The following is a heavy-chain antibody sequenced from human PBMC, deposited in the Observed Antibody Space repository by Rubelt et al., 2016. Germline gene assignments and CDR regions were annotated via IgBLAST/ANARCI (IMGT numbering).Heavy chain of an antibody. CDR1: VFTYSSYD. D-gene: IGHD1-14*01. CDR2: IWYDGSTT. V-gene: IGHV3-33*01. J-gene: IGHJ3*02. Sequence: QVQLAESGGGVVQPGGSLRLSCAPSVFTYSSYDMHWVRQAPGKGLEWVADIWYDGSTTDYSDSGRGRFTISRDNNRYMLYLEMNSLGDEDTGGYYCARGGAAGEAFDIWGQGTMVTVSS. CDR3: ARGGAAGEAFDI.